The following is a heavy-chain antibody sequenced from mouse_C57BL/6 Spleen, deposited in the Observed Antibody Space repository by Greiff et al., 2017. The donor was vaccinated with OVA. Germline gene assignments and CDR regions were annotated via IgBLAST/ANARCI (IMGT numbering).Heavy chain of an antibody. Sequence: EVQLQQSGPELVKPGASVKISCKASGYTFTDYYMNWVKQSHGKSLEWIGDINPNNGGTSYNQKFKGKATLTVDKSSSTAYMELSSLTSEDSAVYYCARGGIYYNDDGYYFDYWGQGTTLTVSS. J-gene: IGHJ2*01. CDR3: ARGGIYYNDDGYYFDY. CDR1: GYTFTDYY. D-gene: IGHD2-4*01. CDR2: INPNNGGT. V-gene: IGHV1-26*01.